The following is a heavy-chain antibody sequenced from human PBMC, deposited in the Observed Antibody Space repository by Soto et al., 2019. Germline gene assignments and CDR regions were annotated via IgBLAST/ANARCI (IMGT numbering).Heavy chain of an antibody. Sequence: SETLSLTCAVYGGSFSGYYWSWIRQPPGKGLEWIGEINHSGSTNYNPSLKSRVTISVDTSKNQFSLKLSSVTAADTAVYYWARGWWYYGSGLDYWGQGTLVTVSS. J-gene: IGHJ4*02. CDR1: GGSFSGYY. CDR2: INHSGST. D-gene: IGHD3-10*01. CDR3: ARGWWYYGSGLDY. V-gene: IGHV4-34*01.